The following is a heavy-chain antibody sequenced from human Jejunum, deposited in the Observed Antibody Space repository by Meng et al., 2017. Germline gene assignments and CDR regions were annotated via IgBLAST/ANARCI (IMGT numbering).Heavy chain of an antibody. Sequence: GESLKISCAASGFTFSSYWMSWVRQAPGKGLEWVANIKQDGSDKYYVDSVKGRFTISRDNAKNSLYLQMNSLRAEDTAVYYCATSADASSVYRAFDSGGKGTMVTVSS. CDR3: ATSADASSVYRAFDS. D-gene: IGHD5/OR15-5a*01. CDR2: IKQDGSDK. J-gene: IGHJ3*02. V-gene: IGHV3-7*01. CDR1: GFTFSSYW.